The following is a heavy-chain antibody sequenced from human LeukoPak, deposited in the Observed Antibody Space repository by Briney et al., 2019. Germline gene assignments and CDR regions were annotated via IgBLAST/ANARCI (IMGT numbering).Heavy chain of an antibody. CDR3: ARTGFDIVVVPAATGRYYSSRYYFDY. D-gene: IGHD2-2*01. Sequence: PSETLSLTCTVSGYSISSGYYWGWIRQPPGKGLEWIGSIYHSGSTYYNPSLKSRVTISVDTSKNQFSLKLSSVTAADTAVYYCARTGFDIVVVPAATGRYYSSRYYFDYWGQGTLVTVSS. CDR1: GYSISSGYY. CDR2: IYHSGST. J-gene: IGHJ4*02. V-gene: IGHV4-38-2*02.